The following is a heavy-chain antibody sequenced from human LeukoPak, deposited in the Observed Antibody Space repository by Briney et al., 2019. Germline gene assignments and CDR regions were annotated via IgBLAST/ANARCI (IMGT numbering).Heavy chain of an antibody. CDR3: ARAGSGRYYYYMDV. CDR1: GYTFAIYG. J-gene: IGHJ6*03. Sequence: ASAKVSCKASGYTFAIYGISWVRQAPGQGLEWMGWISPDNGYTNYAQKFQGRVTMTTDTSTNTAYMELRSLRSDDTAVYYCARAGSGRYYYYMDVWGKGTTVTVSS. CDR2: ISPDNGYT. V-gene: IGHV1-18*04. D-gene: IGHD3-10*01.